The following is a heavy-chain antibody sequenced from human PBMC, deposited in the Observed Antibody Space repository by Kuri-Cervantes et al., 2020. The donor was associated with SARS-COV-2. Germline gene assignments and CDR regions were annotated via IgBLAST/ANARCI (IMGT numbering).Heavy chain of an antibody. D-gene: IGHD2-15*01. Sequence: SETLSLTCTVSGGSISSGDYYWSWIRQPPGKGLEWIGYIYHSGSTNYNPSLKSRVTISVDTSKNQFSLKLSSVTAADTAVYYCARVVRGWYPQGRKGDWFDPWGQGTLVTVSS. CDR2: IYHSGST. CDR1: GGSISSGDYY. V-gene: IGHV4-61*08. CDR3: ARVVRGWYPQGRKGDWFDP. J-gene: IGHJ5*02.